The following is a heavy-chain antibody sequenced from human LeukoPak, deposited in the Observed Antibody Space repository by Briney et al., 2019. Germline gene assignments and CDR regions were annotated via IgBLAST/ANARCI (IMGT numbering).Heavy chain of an antibody. CDR3: ARDYYGGNPGYYFEY. V-gene: IGHV4-31*03. Sequence: SQTLSLTCTVSGGSISSGSYYWSWIRQRPGKGLEWIGYINFSGSTDYNPSLKSRVTISVDTSKNQFSLKLSSVTAADTAVYYCARDYYGGNPGYYFEYWGQGTLVTVSS. J-gene: IGHJ4*02. D-gene: IGHD4-23*01. CDR2: INFSGST. CDR1: GGSISSGSYY.